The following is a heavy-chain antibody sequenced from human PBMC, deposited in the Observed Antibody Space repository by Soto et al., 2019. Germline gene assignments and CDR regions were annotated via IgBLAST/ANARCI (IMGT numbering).Heavy chain of an antibody. CDR1: GGSIRNVY. CDR2: IYHSGNT. D-gene: IGHD2-15*01. V-gene: IGHV4-59*01. Sequence: SETLSLTCTVSGGSIRNVYWSWIRQSPGKGLEWIGFIYHSGNTKYNPSLKSRVTISIDTSNNQFSLSLKSVTTADTAVYFCARAHAPTLPFDSWGQGTLVTVSS. J-gene: IGHJ4*02. CDR3: ARAHAPTLPFDS.